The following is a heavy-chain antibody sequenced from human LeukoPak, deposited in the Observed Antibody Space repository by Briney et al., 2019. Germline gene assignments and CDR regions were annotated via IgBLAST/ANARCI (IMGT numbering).Heavy chain of an antibody. CDR1: GFTFSSYA. CDR3: AKDWLGVDSCEITMIVVVDAFDI. Sequence: GGSLRLSCAASGFTFSSYAMSWVRQAPGKGLEWVSAISGSGGSTYYADSVKGRFTISRDNSKNTLYLQMNSVRAEDTAVYYCAKDWLGVDSCEITMIVVVDAFDIWGQGTMVGDCS. D-gene: IGHD3-22*01. V-gene: IGHV3-23*01. CDR2: ISGSGGST. J-gene: IGHJ3*02.